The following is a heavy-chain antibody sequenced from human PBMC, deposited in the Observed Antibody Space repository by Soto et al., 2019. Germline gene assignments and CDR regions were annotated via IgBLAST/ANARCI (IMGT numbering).Heavy chain of an antibody. CDR1: GFTFSKYW. V-gene: IGHV3-74*01. CDR3: ASERFGIYAKDV. D-gene: IGHD3-10*01. CDR2: INGDGSGT. Sequence: PGGSLRLSCAASGFTFSKYWVHWVRQVPGKGLVWVSRINGDGSGTSYADSVEGRITISRDNAKSTVYLQMNRLRAEDTAVYYCASERFGIYAKDVWGQGTTVTVSS. J-gene: IGHJ6*02.